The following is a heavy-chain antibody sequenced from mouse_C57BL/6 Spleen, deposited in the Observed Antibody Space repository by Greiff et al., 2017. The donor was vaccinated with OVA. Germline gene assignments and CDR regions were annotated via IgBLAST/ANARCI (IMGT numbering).Heavy chain of an antibody. D-gene: IGHD1-1*01. CDR1: GFSLSTSGMG. Sequence: QVTLKVSGPGILQSSQTLSLTCSFSGFSLSTSGMGVSWLRQPSGKGLEWLAHIYWDDDKRYKPSPKSRLTISKDTSRNQVFLKITRLDTADTATYYCARITTVVATDAMDYWGQGTSVTVSS. V-gene: IGHV8-12*01. J-gene: IGHJ4*01. CDR3: ARITTVVATDAMDY. CDR2: IYWDDDK.